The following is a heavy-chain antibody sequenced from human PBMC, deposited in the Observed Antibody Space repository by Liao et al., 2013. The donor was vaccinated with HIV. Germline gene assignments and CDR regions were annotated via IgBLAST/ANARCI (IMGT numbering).Heavy chain of an antibody. Sequence: QVHLQESGPGLVKTSETLSLTCTVSGGYIISSYWSWIRQSPGKGLEWIGNIYYSASPEYNPSLKSRVSISIDMSRNQFSLKLTSVTAADTAVYYCARARRWFGELVFDYWGQGTLVTVSS. CDR2: IYYSASP. CDR3: ARARRWFGELVFDY. J-gene: IGHJ4*02. V-gene: IGHV4-59*01. CDR1: GGYIISSY. D-gene: IGHD3-10*01.